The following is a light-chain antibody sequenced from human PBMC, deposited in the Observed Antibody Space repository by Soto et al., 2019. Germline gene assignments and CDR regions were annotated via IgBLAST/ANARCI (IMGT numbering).Light chain of an antibody. CDR3: QQYDNWPLT. J-gene: IGKJ4*01. CDR1: QSVSSN. Sequence: EIVMTQSPATLPVSPGERATLSCRASQSVSSNLAWYQQKPGQAPRFLIYGASTRATGIPARFSGSGSGTEFTLTISSLQSEDFAVYYCQQYDNWPLTFGGRTKV. V-gene: IGKV3-15*01. CDR2: GAS.